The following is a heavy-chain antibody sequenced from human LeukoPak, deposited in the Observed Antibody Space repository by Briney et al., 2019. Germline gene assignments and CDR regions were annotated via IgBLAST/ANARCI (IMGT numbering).Heavy chain of an antibody. D-gene: IGHD2-2*01. CDR3: ARDRYASY. CDR2: INGHGSEI. V-gene: IGHV3-7*01. Sequence: GGSLRLSCAASGSTFSMSWMTWVRQAPGKGLEWVASINGHGSEIHYVDSVKGRFTISRDNANDSLYLQMNSLRAEDTAVYYCARDRYASYWGQGTLVTVSS. J-gene: IGHJ4*02. CDR1: GSTFSMSW.